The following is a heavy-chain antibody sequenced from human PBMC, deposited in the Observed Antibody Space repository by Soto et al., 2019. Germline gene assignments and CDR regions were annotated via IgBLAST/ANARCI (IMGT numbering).Heavy chain of an antibody. J-gene: IGHJ3*02. CDR3: ARVTRFPDAFDI. V-gene: IGHV4-34*01. CDR1: GGSFGTSY. CDR2: INHNGDS. Sequence: QVHLQQWGAGLLKPSETLSLTCGVYGGSFGTSYWAWIRQSPEKGLEWIGEINHNGDSNYNPSLKMRVTISPDMSETQFYLKLTPVAAADTAVYYCARVTRFPDAFDIWGQGTPVIVSS.